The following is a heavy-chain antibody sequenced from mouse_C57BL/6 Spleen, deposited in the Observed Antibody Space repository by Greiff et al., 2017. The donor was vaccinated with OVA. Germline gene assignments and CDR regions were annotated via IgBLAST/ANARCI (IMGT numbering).Heavy chain of an antibody. V-gene: IGHV1-82*01. J-gene: IGHJ2*01. D-gene: IGHD3-2*02. CDR2: IYPGDGDT. CDR3: ARSPAQATGDY. Sequence: QVQLKESGPELVKPGASVKISCKASGYAFSSSWMNWVKQRPGKGLEWIGRIYPGDGDTNYNGKFKGKATLTADKSSSTAYMQLSSLTSEDSAVYFCARSPAQATGDYWGQGTTLTVSS. CDR1: GYAFSSSW.